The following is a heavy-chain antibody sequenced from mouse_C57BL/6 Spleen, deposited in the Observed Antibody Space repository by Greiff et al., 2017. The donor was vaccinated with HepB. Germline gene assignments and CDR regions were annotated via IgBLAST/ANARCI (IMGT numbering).Heavy chain of an antibody. J-gene: IGHJ4*01. D-gene: IGHD1-1*01. CDR2: IDPEDGDT. Sequence: EVQLQQSGAELVRPGASVKLSCTASGFNIKDYYMHWVKQRPEQGLEWIGRIDPEDGDTEYAPKFQGKATMTADPSSNTAYLQRSSLTSEDNAVYYCTYGSRGGYYAMDYWGQGTSVTVSS. CDR1: GFNIKDYY. CDR3: TYGSRGGYYAMDY. V-gene: IGHV14-1*01.